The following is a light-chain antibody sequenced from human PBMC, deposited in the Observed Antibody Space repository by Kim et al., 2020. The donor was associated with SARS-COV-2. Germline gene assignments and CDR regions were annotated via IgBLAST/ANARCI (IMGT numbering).Light chain of an antibody. J-gene: IGLJ3*02. Sequence: QSVLTQPPSASGTPGQRVTISCSGSRSNIGSNFVNWYQQLPGTAPKLLIYSNDYRPSGVPDRFSGSKSGTSASLDISGLQSEDEADYYCAAWDDSLNGSVFGGGTQLTVL. CDR3: AAWDDSLNGSV. V-gene: IGLV1-44*01. CDR2: SND. CDR1: RSNIGSNF.